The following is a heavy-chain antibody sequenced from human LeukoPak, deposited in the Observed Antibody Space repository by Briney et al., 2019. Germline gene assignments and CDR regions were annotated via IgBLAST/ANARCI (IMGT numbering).Heavy chain of an antibody. V-gene: IGHV3-30*02. CDR2: IRNDGSNK. Sequence: GGSLRLSCAASGFTFSNYGMNWVRQAPGKGLEWVAFIRNDGSNKYYADSVKGRFTISRDNPKNTLYLQMNSLRAEDTAVYYCARAGMSTPKGVFDYWGQGTLVTVSS. CDR3: ARAGMSTPKGVFDY. D-gene: IGHD5/OR15-5a*01. CDR1: GFTFSNYG. J-gene: IGHJ4*02.